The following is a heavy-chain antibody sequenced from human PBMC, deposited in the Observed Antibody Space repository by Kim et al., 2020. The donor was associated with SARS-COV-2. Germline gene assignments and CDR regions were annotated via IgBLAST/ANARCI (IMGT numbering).Heavy chain of an antibody. Sequence: SETLSLTCTVSGGSISSYYWSWIRQPPGKGLEWIGYIYYSGSTNYNPSLKSRVTISVDTSKNQFSLKLSSVTAADTAVYYCARHMGLLQAAAGTGGFDYWGQGTLVTVSS. D-gene: IGHD6-13*01. V-gene: IGHV4-59*08. CDR1: GGSISSYY. CDR2: IYYSGST. J-gene: IGHJ4*02. CDR3: ARHMGLLQAAAGTGGFDY.